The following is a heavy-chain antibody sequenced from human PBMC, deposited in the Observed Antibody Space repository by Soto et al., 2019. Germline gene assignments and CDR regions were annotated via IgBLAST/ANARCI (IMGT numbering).Heavy chain of an antibody. CDR3: AKDLRPDGRYDLDY. CDR1: GFTFRTYA. J-gene: IGHJ4*02. V-gene: IGHV3-23*01. CDR2: IVGDASSI. Sequence: HPGGSLRLSCAAYGFTFRTYAMNWVRQAPGKGLEWVAVIVGDASSIDYADSVKGRFTISRDNSKNIMYLQMTSLKVEDTATYFCAKDLRPDGRYDLDYWGQGTQVTVSS. D-gene: IGHD2-15*01.